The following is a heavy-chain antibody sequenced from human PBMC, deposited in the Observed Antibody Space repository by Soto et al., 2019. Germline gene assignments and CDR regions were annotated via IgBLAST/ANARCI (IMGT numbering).Heavy chain of an antibody. CDR2: IGGSGGNR. CDR1: GFTFNAYA. Sequence: EVQLLESGGGLVQPGWSLRLSCAASGFTFNAYAMTWVRQAPGKGLEWVSAIGGSGGNRYYAASVKGRFTISRDNSKNTLDLQMSRRRVEDTAVYYCARVASDYINSVDHWGQGILVTVSS. V-gene: IGHV3-23*01. D-gene: IGHD4-4*01. CDR3: ARVASDYINSVDH. J-gene: IGHJ4*02.